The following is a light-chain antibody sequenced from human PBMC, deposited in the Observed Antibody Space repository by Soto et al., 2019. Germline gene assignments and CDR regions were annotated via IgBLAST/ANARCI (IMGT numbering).Light chain of an antibody. J-gene: IGKJ4*01. CDR3: QQYGSSPLT. Sequence: DIQLTQSPPFLSASAGDRVSITCRASQDIRQYLVWYQQKPGKAPNVLIFDASSLQTGVPSRFSGSGSGTEFTLTISRLEPEDFAVYYCQQYGSSPLTFGGGTKVDIK. CDR1: QDIRQY. CDR2: DAS. V-gene: IGKV1-9*01.